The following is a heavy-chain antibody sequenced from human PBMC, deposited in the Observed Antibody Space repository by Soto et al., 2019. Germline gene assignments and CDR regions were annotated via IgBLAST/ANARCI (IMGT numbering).Heavy chain of an antibody. CDR1: GGSVSSGDDH. CDR2: IYHSGNT. J-gene: IGHJ6*02. CDR3: ARDTNHYDSSRSGMDV. Sequence: SETLSLTCTVSGGSVSSGDDHWSWIRQPPGKGLEWIGYIYHSGNTYYNPSLRSRLTISLDTSKNQFSLKLSSVTAADTAVYYCARDTNHYDSSRSGMDVWGQGTTVTVSS. D-gene: IGHD3-22*01. V-gene: IGHV4-30-4*01.